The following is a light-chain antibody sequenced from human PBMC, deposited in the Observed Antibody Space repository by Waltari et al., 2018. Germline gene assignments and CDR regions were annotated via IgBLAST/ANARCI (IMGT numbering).Light chain of an antibody. CDR3: QSADNIGSFYV. Sequence: SYELTQSPSVSVSPGQTARITCSCEGLSNQYAYWYQQKAGQAPVAVIYKDSERPSGIPARFSGSSSGTSVTLTISGVQPEDEADYYCQSADNIGSFYVFGPGTKVTVL. CDR2: KDS. V-gene: IGLV3-25*03. J-gene: IGLJ1*01. CDR1: GLSNQY.